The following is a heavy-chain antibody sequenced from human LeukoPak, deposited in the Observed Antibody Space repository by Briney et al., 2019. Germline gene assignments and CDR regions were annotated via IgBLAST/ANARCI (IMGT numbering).Heavy chain of an antibody. V-gene: IGHV4-59*01. CDR1: GGSISSYY. CDR3: ATYYYDSSGYYRGNNWFDP. CDR2: IYYSGST. Sequence: SETLSLTCTVSGGSISSYYWSWIRQPPGKGLEWIGYIYYSGSTNHNPSLKSRVTISVDTSKNQFSLKLSSVTAADTAVYYCATYYYDSSGYYRGNNWFDPWGQGTLVTVSS. J-gene: IGHJ5*02. D-gene: IGHD3-22*01.